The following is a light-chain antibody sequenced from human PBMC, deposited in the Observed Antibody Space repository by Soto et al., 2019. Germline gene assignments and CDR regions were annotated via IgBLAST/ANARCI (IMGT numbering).Light chain of an antibody. CDR2: DSF. CDR3: QQCGSPPFT. J-gene: IGKJ3*01. CDR1: QSVASGS. Sequence: EIVLTQSPVTLSVSPGERATLSCGASQSVASGSLAWYQQRPGLAPRLLIYDSFTRAAGIPDRFSGSGSGTDFTLTISRLEPEDFAVYYCQQCGSPPFTFGPGTKVDIK. V-gene: IGKV3D-20*01.